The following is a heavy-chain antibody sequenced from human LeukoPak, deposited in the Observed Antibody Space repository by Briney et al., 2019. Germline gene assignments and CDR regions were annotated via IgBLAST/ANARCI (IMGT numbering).Heavy chain of an antibody. J-gene: IGHJ4*02. Sequence: ASVKVSCKASGGTFSSYAISWVRQAPGKGREWMGVSIPIFGTGNFAQKCQGRVPITTDESTNTAYMELRSLRSEGHAVVYCARVGGGYCTNGVCSPESCYDSWGQGTLVTVSS. CDR2: SIPIFGTG. CDR3: ARVGGGYCTNGVCSPESCYDS. D-gene: IGHD2-8*01. V-gene: IGHV1-69*05. CDR1: GGTFSSYA.